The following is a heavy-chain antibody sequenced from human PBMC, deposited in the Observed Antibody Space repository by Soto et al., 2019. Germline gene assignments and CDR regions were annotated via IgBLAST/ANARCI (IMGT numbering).Heavy chain of an antibody. J-gene: IGHJ5*02. Sequence: SETLTLTCSVSGASIGSGDDYWTWIRQSPGKGLEWIGYISDSGSTFYNPSLRSRLTIALDTSKNHFSLKLNSVTAADTAVYYCAKCQPPEFDPWGQGSPVTVSS. CDR1: GASIGSGDDY. CDR2: ISDSGST. V-gene: IGHV4-30-4*08. D-gene: IGHD2-2*01. CDR3: AKCQPPEFDP.